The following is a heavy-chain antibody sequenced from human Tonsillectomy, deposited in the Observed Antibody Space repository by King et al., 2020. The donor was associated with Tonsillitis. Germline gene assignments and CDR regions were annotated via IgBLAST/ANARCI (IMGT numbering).Heavy chain of an antibody. D-gene: IGHD3-10*01. Sequence: VQLVESGGGLVQPGGSLRLSCAASGFTFSSYWINWVRRAPGKGPEWVAIIKEDGSEKYYVDSVKGRFTISRDNAKNSLYLQMNSLRAEDTAVYYCARDSGEFGEYWYFDLWGRGTLVTVSS. J-gene: IGHJ2*01. CDR2: IKEDGSEK. CDR3: ARDSGEFGEYWYFDL. V-gene: IGHV3-7*01. CDR1: GFTFSSYW.